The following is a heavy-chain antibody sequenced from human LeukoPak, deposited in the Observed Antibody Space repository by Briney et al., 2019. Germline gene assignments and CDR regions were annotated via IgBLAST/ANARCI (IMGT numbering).Heavy chain of an antibody. Sequence: SETLSLTCTVSGGSISSYYWSWIRQPAGKGLEWIGRIYTSGSANYNPSLKSRVTISVDTSKNQFSLKLRSVTAADTAVYYCARLYGNYQNYFDYWGQGTLVTVSS. CDR1: GGSISSYY. V-gene: IGHV4-4*07. CDR2: IYTSGSA. J-gene: IGHJ4*02. CDR3: ARLYGNYQNYFDY. D-gene: IGHD1-7*01.